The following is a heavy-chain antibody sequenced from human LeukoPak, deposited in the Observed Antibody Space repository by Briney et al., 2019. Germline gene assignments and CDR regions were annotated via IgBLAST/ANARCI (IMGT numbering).Heavy chain of an antibody. CDR1: GFTFSNYW. Sequence: GGSLRLSCAASGFTFSNYWMSWIRQAPGKGLEWVSAISGGGGNTYYADSVKGRFTISRDNSKNTLYLQMNSLRAEDTAVYYCGKNRYSGSLSPFDIWGQGTMVTVSS. V-gene: IGHV3-23*01. CDR3: GKNRYSGSLSPFDI. CDR2: ISGGGGNT. D-gene: IGHD1-26*01. J-gene: IGHJ3*02.